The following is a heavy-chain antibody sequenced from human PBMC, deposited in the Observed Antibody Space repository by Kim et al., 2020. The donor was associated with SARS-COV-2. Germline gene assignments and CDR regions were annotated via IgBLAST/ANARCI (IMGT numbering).Heavy chain of an antibody. CDR3: TKDVLAGGADV. Sequence: IGYADSGKGRFTTSIDNAKNSLYLQMNSLRPEDTALYYCTKDVLAGGADVWGQGTAVIVSS. V-gene: IGHV3-9*01. D-gene: IGHD3-3*02. J-gene: IGHJ6*02. CDR2: I.